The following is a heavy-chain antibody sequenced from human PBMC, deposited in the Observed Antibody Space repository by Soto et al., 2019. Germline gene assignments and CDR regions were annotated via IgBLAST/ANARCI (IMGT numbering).Heavy chain of an antibody. V-gene: IGHV1-46*03. Sequence: ASVKVSCKASGYTFTSYYMHWVRQAPGQGLEWMGIINPSGGSTSYAQKFQGRVTMTRDTSTSTVYMELSSLRSEDTAVYYCAARITIFGVVIDPWGQGTLVTVSS. CDR3: AARITIFGVVIDP. J-gene: IGHJ5*02. CDR2: INPSGGST. D-gene: IGHD3-3*01. CDR1: GYTFTSYY.